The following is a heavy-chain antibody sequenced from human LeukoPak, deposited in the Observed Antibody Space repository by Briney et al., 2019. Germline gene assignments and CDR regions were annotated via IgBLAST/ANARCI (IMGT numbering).Heavy chain of an antibody. J-gene: IGHJ5*02. D-gene: IGHD3-9*01. Sequence: PSETLSLTCTVSGYSISSGYYWGWIRQPPGKGLEWIGSIYYSGSTYYNPSLKSRVTISVDTSKNQFSLKLSSVTAADTAVYYCARQALRPVFDPWGQGTLVTVSS. CDR3: ARQALRPVFDP. V-gene: IGHV4-38-2*02. CDR1: GYSISSGYY. CDR2: IYYSGST.